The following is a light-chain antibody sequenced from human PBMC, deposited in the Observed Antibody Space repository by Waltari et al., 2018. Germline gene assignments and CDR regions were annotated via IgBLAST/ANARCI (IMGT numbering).Light chain of an antibody. V-gene: IGKV1-27*01. CDR2: GTS. Sequence: DIHMTQSPSSLSASVGDRVTITCRASQAIRNYLAWYQQKPGKVPKVLIYGTSTLQSGVPSRFSGSGSGTDFTLTISSLQPEDVATYYCQKYNIAPWTFGQGTKVEIK. J-gene: IGKJ1*01. CDR3: QKYNIAPWT. CDR1: QAIRNY.